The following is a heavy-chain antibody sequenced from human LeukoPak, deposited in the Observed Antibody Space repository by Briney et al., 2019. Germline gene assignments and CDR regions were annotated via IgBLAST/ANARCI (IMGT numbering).Heavy chain of an antibody. D-gene: IGHD2-2*01. CDR1: GFTFSNAW. Sequence: WGSLRLSCAASGFTFSNAWMSWVRQAPGKGLEWVGRIKSKTDGGTTDYAAPVKGRFTISRDDSKNTLYLQMNSLKTEDTAVYYCTTVPLYCSSTSCHDYWGQGTLVTVSS. CDR3: TTVPLYCSSTSCHDY. J-gene: IGHJ4*02. CDR2: IKSKTDGGTT. V-gene: IGHV3-15*01.